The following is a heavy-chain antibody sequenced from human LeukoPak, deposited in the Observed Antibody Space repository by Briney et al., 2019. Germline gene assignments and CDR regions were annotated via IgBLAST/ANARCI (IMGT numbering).Heavy chain of an antibody. V-gene: IGHV3-7*03. D-gene: IGHD1-1*01. CDR2: IKQDGSEK. CDR3: ASLNLWERAAHIKPIVF. Sequence: GGTLRLFCAASGFTFSSYCMSWVREAPGKGLEWGADIKQDGSEKYCAESVKGRFTISRDNDKNSLYLQMNSLRAEDTVVHYCASLNLWERAAHIKPIVFWRQGPLVTVPS. CDR1: GFTFSSYC. J-gene: IGHJ4*02.